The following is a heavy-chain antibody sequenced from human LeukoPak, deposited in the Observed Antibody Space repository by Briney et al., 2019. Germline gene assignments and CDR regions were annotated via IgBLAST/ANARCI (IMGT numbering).Heavy chain of an antibody. V-gene: IGHV3-33*01. CDR3: ARAYRNGWYHLDY. CDR1: GFTFNSYG. J-gene: IGHJ4*02. CDR2: IWYDGNNK. D-gene: IGHD6-19*01. Sequence: PGRSLRLSCVASGFTFNSYGMHWVRQAPGKGLEWVAIIWYDGNNKYYAEFAKGRFTISRDNSENTLYLQMNSLRAEDTAVYYCARAYRNGWYHLDYWGQGTLVTVSP.